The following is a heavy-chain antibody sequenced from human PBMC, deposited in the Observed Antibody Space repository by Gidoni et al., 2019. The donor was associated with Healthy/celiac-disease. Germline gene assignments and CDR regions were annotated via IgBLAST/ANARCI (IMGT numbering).Heavy chain of an antibody. CDR2: RSDDGSNK. J-gene: IGHJ4*02. CDR3: AKGAGGALDY. CDR1: GLTFSSYG. V-gene: IGHV3-30*18. D-gene: IGHD2-15*01. Sequence: QVQLVESGGGVVQPGRSLSLSCEASGLTFSSYGMHWVRQAPGKGLEWVAVRSDDGSNKYYADSLKGRFTISRDNSQNTLYLKINSPRAEDTAVYYCAKGAGGALDYWGQGTLVTVSS.